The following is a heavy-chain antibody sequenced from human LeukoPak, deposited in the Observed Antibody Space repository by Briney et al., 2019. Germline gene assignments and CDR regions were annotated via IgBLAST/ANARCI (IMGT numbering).Heavy chain of an antibody. CDR1: GFTFSSYA. Sequence: GRSLRLSCAASGFTFSSYAMHWVRQAPGKGLEWVAVISYDGSNKYYADSVKGRFTISRDNPKNTLYLQMNSLRAEDTAVYYCARDKDSGIANWFDPWGQGTLVTVSS. CDR3: ARDKDSGIANWFDP. J-gene: IGHJ5*02. CDR2: ISYDGSNK. V-gene: IGHV3-30-3*01. D-gene: IGHD3-10*01.